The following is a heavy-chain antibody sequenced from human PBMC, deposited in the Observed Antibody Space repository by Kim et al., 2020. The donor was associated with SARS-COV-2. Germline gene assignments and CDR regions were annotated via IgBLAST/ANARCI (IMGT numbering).Heavy chain of an antibody. CDR2: IYYSGSS. Sequence: SETLSLTCTVSGGPISSSSYSWDWIRQPPGKGLEWIGSIYYSGSSSCNPSLKSRVTISVDTSKNQFSLKLSSVTAADTAVYYCGRRLRFSDYVDYWGQGT. CDR3: GRRLRFSDYVDY. V-gene: IGHV4-39*01. J-gene: IGHJ4*02. CDR1: GGPISSSSYS. D-gene: IGHD3-16*01.